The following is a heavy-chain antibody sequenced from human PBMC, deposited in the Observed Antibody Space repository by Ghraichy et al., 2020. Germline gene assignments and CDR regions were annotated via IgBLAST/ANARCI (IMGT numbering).Heavy chain of an antibody. CDR2: INHSGST. J-gene: IGHJ4*02. CDR1: GGSFSGYY. V-gene: IGHV4-34*01. CDR3: ARVVDTAMVILDY. Sequence: ESLNISCAVYGGSFSGYYWSWIRQPPGKGLEWIGEINHSGSTNYNPSLKSRVTISVDTSKNQFSLKLSSVTAADTAVYYCARVVDTAMVILDYWGQGTLVTVSS. D-gene: IGHD5-18*01.